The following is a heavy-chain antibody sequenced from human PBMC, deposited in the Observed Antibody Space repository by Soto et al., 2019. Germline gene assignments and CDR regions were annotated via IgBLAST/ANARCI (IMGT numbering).Heavy chain of an antibody. CDR2: IYYSGST. J-gene: IGHJ4*02. Sequence: SETLSLTCTVSGGSISSGGYYWSWIRQHPGKGLEWIGYIYYSGSTYYNPSLKSRVTISVDTSKNQFSLKLSSVTAADTAVYYCARRYGWGSSYYFDYGGQGPLVTFPS. CDR3: ARRYGWGSSYYFDY. CDR1: GGSISSGGYY. V-gene: IGHV4-31*03. D-gene: IGHD3-10*01.